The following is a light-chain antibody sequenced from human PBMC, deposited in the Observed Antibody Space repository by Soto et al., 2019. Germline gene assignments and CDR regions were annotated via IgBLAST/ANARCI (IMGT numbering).Light chain of an antibody. V-gene: IGKV1-5*03. Sequence: DSQMTQSPSSLSASVGDRVTITCRASYKVDNKFAWFQQKPKKDPKLLIYKASTVESEVPSRFSVSRSGTEVTLTYSSLKTDDFDSYYCFHCSDYPLPLGGGTKVDSK. CDR3: FHCSDYPLP. J-gene: IGKJ4*01. CDR2: KAS. CDR1: YKVDNK.